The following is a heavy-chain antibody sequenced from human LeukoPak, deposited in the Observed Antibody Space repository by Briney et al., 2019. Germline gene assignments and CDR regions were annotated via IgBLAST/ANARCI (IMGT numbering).Heavy chain of an antibody. CDR3: ARDQSYSGYDSEVEWTFDY. Sequence: GASVKVSCKASGYTLTSYGISWVRQAPGQGLEWMGWISAYNGNTNYAQKLQGRVTMTTDTSTSTAYMELRSLRSDDTAVYYCARDQSYSGYDSEVEWTFDYWGQGTLVTVSS. CDR1: GYTLTSYG. CDR2: ISAYNGNT. V-gene: IGHV1-18*01. D-gene: IGHD5-12*01. J-gene: IGHJ4*02.